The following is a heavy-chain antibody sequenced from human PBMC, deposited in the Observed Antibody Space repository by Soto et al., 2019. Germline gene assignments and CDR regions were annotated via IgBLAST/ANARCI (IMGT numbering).Heavy chain of an antibody. D-gene: IGHD5-12*01. J-gene: IGHJ4*02. Sequence: GGSLRLSCAASGFTFSSYAMHWVRQAPGKGLEWVAVISYDGGNKYYADSVKGRFTISRDNSKNTLYLQMNSLRAEDTAVYYCARESGYDPEYYFDYWGQGTLVTVSS. CDR3: ARESGYDPEYYFDY. V-gene: IGHV3-30-3*01. CDR1: GFTFSSYA. CDR2: ISYDGGNK.